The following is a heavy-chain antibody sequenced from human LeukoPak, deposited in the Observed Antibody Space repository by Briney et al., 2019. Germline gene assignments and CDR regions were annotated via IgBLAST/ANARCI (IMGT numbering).Heavy chain of an antibody. CDR3: AKDRGYGSGSYYAFDI. CDR1: GFTFDDYA. V-gene: IGHV3-9*01. J-gene: IGHJ3*02. CDR2: ISWNSGSI. Sequence: PGGSLRLSCAASGFTFDDYAMHWVRQGPGKGLEWVSGISWNSGSIGYADSVKGRFTISRDNAKNSLYLQMNSLRAEDTALYYCAKDRGYGSGSYYAFDIWGQGTMVTVSS. D-gene: IGHD3-10*01.